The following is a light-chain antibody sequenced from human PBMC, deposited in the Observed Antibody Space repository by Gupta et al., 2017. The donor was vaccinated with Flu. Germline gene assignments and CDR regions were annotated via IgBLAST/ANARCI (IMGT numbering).Light chain of an antibody. Sequence: QSVLTQPPSVSGAPGQRVTISCPGSSSTIGAGYDVHWYQQLPGTAPNLLIYDNSNRHAGGPERFSGSKSGTSAALAITGLQAEDEADYYCQSYDNSRSGYYVFGTGTKVTVL. V-gene: IGLV1-40*01. J-gene: IGLJ1*01. CDR1: SSTIGAGYD. CDR3: QSYDNSRSGYYV. CDR2: DNS.